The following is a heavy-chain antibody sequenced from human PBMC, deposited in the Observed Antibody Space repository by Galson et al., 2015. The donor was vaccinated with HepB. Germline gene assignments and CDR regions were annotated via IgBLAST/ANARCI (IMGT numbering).Heavy chain of an antibody. J-gene: IGHJ6*02. CDR3: ARSDIVATNYYYYGMDV. Sequence: SVKVSCKASGYTFTSYAMHWVRQAPGQRLEWMGWINAGNGNTKYSQKFQGRVTITRDTSASTAYMELSSLRSEDTAVYYCARSDIVATNYYYYGMDVWGQGTTVTVSS. CDR2: INAGNGNT. V-gene: IGHV1-3*01. CDR1: GYTFTSYA. D-gene: IGHD5-12*01.